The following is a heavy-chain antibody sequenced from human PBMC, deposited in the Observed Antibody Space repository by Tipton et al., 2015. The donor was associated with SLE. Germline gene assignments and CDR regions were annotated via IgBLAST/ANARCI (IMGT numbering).Heavy chain of an antibody. CDR1: GGSISSHY. CDR3: ARGSSYYVY. Sequence: TLSLTCTVSGGSISSHYWSWIRQPPGKGLEWIGYIYYSGSTNYNPSLKSRVTISVDTSKNQFSLKVSSVTAADTAVYYCARGSSYYVYWGQGTLVTVSS. CDR2: IYYSGST. J-gene: IGHJ4*02. D-gene: IGHD1-26*01. V-gene: IGHV4-59*11.